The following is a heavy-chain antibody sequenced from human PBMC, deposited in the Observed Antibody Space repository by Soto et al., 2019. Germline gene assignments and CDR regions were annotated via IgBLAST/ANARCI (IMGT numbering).Heavy chain of an antibody. V-gene: IGHV3-48*02. J-gene: IGHJ6*02. CDR2: ISSSSSTI. CDR3: ARDNDVPYYDFWSGYYPPYYYYGMDV. Sequence: GGSLRLSCAASGFTFSSYSMNWVRQAPGKGLEWVSYISSSSSTIYYADSVKGRLTISRDNAKNSLYLQMNSLRDEDTAVYYCARDNDVPYYDFWSGYYPPYYYYGMDVWGQGTTVTVSS. D-gene: IGHD3-3*01. CDR1: GFTFSSYS.